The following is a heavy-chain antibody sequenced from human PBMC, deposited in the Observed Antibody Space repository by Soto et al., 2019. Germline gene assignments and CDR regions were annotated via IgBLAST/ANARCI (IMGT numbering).Heavy chain of an antibody. J-gene: IGHJ4*02. V-gene: IGHV1-69*02. CDR3: ARVAVGSYYFDY. CDR2: IIPILGIA. Sequence: SVKVSCKASGGTFSSYTISWVRQAPGQGLEWMGRIIPILGIANYAQKFQGRVTITADKSTSTAYMELSSLRSEDTAVYYCARVAVGSYYFDYWGQGTLVTVSS. CDR1: GGTFSSYT. D-gene: IGHD6-19*01.